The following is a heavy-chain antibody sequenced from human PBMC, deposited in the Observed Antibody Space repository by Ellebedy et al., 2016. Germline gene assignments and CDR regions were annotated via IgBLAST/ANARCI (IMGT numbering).Heavy chain of an antibody. CDR3: VKTGASGHYFDY. CDR1: GFTFDDYG. CDR2: INWNSGNT. Sequence: SLKISXAASGFTFDDYGMHWVRQAPGKGLEWVSSINWNSGNTGYGDSVKGRFTISRDNAKNSLYLQMNSLRVEDTALYYCVKTGASGHYFDYWGQGTLVTVSS. J-gene: IGHJ4*02. V-gene: IGHV3-9*01. D-gene: IGHD2-8*02.